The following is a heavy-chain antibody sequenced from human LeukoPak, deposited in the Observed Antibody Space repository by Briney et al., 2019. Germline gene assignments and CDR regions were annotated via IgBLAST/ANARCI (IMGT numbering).Heavy chain of an antibody. CDR2: IKQDGSEK. J-gene: IGHJ3*02. CDR1: GFTFSSYW. Sequence: GGSLRLSCAASGFTFSSYWMSWVRQAPGKGLEWVANIKQDGSEKYYVDSVKGRFTISRDNAKNSLYLQMNSLRAEDTAVYYCVRPWGGGSWYVAFDIWGQGTMVTVSS. D-gene: IGHD6-13*01. CDR3: VRPWGGGSWYVAFDI. V-gene: IGHV3-7*01.